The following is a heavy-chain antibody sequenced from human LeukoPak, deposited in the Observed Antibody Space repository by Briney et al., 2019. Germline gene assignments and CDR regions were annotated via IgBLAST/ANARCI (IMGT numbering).Heavy chain of an antibody. CDR1: GFTFSDSY. CDR2: ISNSGSTI. D-gene: IGHD3-16*01. V-gene: IGHV3-11*01. Sequence: GGSLRLSCAASGFTFSDSYMTWIRQAPGKGLEWVSDISNSGSTIYYADSVKGRFTISRDNAKSSLYLQMNSLRDDDTAVYYCVRTETVAYILPFRAFDLWGQGTTIIVSS. J-gene: IGHJ3*01. CDR3: VRTETVAYILPFRAFDL.